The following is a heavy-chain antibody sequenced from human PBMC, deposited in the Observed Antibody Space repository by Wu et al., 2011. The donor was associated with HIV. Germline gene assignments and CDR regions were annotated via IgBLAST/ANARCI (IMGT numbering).Heavy chain of an antibody. CDR2: ISYDGSNK. CDR1: GFTFSSYA. CDR3: ARSRDGYIGPFDY. J-gene: IGHJ4*02. Sequence: RSLRLSCAASGFTFSSYAMHWVRQAPGKGLRVVAVISYDGSNKYYADSVKGRFTISRDNSKNTLYLQMNSLRAEDTAVYYCARSRDGYIGPFDYWGQGTLVTVSS. D-gene: IGHD5-24*01. V-gene: IGHV3-30-3*01.